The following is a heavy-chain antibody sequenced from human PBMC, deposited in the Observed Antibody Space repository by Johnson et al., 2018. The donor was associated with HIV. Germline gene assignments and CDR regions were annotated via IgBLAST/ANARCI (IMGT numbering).Heavy chain of an antibody. CDR3: AKGDCSGGSCYSFTDAFDI. CDR1: GFTFSDYY. D-gene: IGHD2-15*01. J-gene: IGHJ3*02. Sequence: QVQLVESGGGLVKPGGSLRLSCAASGFTFSDYYMSWIRQAPGKGLEWVSYISSSGSTIYYADSVKGRFTISRDNSKNTLYLQMNSLRAEDTAVYYGAKGDCSGGSCYSFTDAFDIWGQGTMVTVSS. V-gene: IGHV3-11*04. CDR2: ISSSGSTI.